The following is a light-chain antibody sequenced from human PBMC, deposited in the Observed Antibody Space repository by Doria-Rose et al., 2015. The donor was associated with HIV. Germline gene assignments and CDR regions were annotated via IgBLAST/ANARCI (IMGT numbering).Light chain of an antibody. CDR2: WAS. J-gene: IGKJ3*01. CDR3: QQYYDTPS. Sequence: TQSPESLGMSLGERATLNCKSNQSLLYTSKNYLAWYQQNPGQPPKLLIYWASTRQSGVPARFSGSGSGTDFTLTISSLEAEVVAVYYCQQYYDTPSFGPGTTVDIK. V-gene: IGKV4-1*01. CDR1: QSLLYTSKNY.